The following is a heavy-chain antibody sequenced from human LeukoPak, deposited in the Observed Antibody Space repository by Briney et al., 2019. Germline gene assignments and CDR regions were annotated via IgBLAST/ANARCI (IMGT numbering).Heavy chain of an antibody. J-gene: IGHJ4*02. Sequence: SQTLSLTCAISGDSVSSNSAVWNWIRQSPSRGLEWLGRTYYRSKWDSNYALSVKSRVTINADTSKNQISLQLNSVTPEDTAVYYCARGTAAPGFDFWGQGTLVTVSS. V-gene: IGHV6-1*01. CDR1: GDSVSSNSAV. CDR2: TYYRSKWDS. CDR3: ARGTAAPGFDF. D-gene: IGHD6-13*01.